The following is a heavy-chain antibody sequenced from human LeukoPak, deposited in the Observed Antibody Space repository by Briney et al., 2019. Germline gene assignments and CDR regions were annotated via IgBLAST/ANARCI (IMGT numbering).Heavy chain of an antibody. Sequence: GESLKISCKGSGYSLTNYWIGWVRQMPGKGLEWVGIIYLGDSDTRYSPSFQGQVTISADKSISTAYLQWSSLKASDTAVYYCARSRWRPELVDYWGQGTLVTVSS. CDR3: ARSRWRPELVDY. CDR2: IYLGDSDT. CDR1: GYSLTNYW. V-gene: IGHV5-51*01. D-gene: IGHD6-13*01. J-gene: IGHJ4*02.